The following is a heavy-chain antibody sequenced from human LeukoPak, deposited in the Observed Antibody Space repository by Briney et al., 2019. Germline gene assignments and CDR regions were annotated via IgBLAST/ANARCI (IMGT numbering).Heavy chain of an antibody. J-gene: IGHJ4*02. CDR3: ARLLSGTLDY. V-gene: IGHV3-21*01. CDR1: GFTFSSYA. Sequence: GGSLRLSCAASGFTFSSYAMNWVRQAPGKGLEWVSSISSSSSYIYYADSVWGRFTISTDNAKNSLYLQMNSLRAEDTAVYYCARLLSGTLDYWGQGTLVTVSS. CDR2: ISSSSSYI. D-gene: IGHD1-26*01.